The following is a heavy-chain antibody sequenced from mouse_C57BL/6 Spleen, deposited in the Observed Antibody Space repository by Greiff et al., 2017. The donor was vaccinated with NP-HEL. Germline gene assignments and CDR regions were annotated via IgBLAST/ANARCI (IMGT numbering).Heavy chain of an antibody. J-gene: IGHJ3*01. CDR1: GYSFTGYY. CDR3: ARRYDGYPAY. CDR2: INPSTGGT. D-gene: IGHD2-3*01. Sequence: EVHLVESGPELVKPGASVKISCKASGYSFTGYYMNWVKQSPEKSLEWIGEINPSTGGTTYNQKFKAKATLTVDKSSSTAYMQLKSLTSEDSAVYYCARRYDGYPAYWGQGTLVTVSA. V-gene: IGHV1-42*01.